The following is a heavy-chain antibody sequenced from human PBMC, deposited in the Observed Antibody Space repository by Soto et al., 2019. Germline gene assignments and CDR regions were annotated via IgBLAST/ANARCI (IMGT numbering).Heavy chain of an antibody. J-gene: IGHJ4*02. CDR1: GFSLSTSGVG. CDR2: IYWDADK. V-gene: IGHV2-5*02. CDR3: AHSLIPNWGSRGAFDY. D-gene: IGHD7-27*01. Sequence: QITLKESGPTLVKPTQTLTLTCTFSGFSLSTSGVGVGWIRQPPGKALEWLALIYWDADKRYSPSLKSRLTITXXTXKXLVVRTMTNMDPVDTATYYCAHSLIPNWGSRGAFDYWGQGTLVTVSS.